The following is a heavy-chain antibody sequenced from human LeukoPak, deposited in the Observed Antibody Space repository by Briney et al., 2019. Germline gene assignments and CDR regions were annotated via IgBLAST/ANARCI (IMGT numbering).Heavy chain of an antibody. D-gene: IGHD2-15*01. Sequence: PGGSLRLSCAASGFPFSSQAMSWVRQAPGKGLEWVSAISGSGGNTYYAHSAKGRFTISRDTSTNTLYLQMNSLRAEDTAVYYCALLAYCSRGICYSTDFLGYVQHWGQGTLVTVSS. J-gene: IGHJ1*01. V-gene: IGHV3-23*01. CDR2: ISGSGGNT. CDR1: GFPFSSQA. CDR3: ALLAYCSRGICYSTDFLGYVQH.